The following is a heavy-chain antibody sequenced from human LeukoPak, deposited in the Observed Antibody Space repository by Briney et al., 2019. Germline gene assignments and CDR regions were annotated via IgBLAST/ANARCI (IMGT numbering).Heavy chain of an antibody. J-gene: IGHJ4*02. CDR3: RAAGTFFDY. Sequence: GGSLRLSCTAFGFTFGDYAMSWVRQAPGKGLEWVGFIRSKAYGGTTEYAASVKGRFTISRDDSQSIAYLQMNSLKTEDTAVYYCRAAGTFFDYWGRGTLVTVSS. CDR1: GFTFGDYA. D-gene: IGHD6-13*01. CDR2: IRSKAYGGTT. V-gene: IGHV3-49*04.